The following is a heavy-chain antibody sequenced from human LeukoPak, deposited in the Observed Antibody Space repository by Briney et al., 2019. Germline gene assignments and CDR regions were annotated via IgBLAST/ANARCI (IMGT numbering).Heavy chain of an antibody. J-gene: IGHJ4*02. D-gene: IGHD2-21*02. V-gene: IGHV4-61*01. CDR1: GGSVNSGSYY. CDR2: IYYSGST. Sequence: PGETRSLTCTVSGGSVNSGSYYWSWIRQPPGKGLEWIGYIYYSGSTNYNPSLMGRISILLDTSQNQFSLKLSSVTAADTAVYYCARDCGGDCDCFDYWGQGTL. CDR3: ARDCGGDCDCFDY.